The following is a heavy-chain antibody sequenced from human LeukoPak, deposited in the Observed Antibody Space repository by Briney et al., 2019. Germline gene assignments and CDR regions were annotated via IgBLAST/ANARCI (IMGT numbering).Heavy chain of an antibody. CDR1: GGSIKTNY. Sequence: TSETLSLTCTVSGGSIKTNYWSWIRQPPGKGLEWIGYIYYSGSTNYNPSLKSRVTISVETSKNEFSLKLRSVTAADTAVYYCARVTGYRIEDYFDYWGQGTLVTVSS. D-gene: IGHD6-13*01. V-gene: IGHV4-59*01. J-gene: IGHJ4*02. CDR3: ARVTGYRIEDYFDY. CDR2: IYYSGST.